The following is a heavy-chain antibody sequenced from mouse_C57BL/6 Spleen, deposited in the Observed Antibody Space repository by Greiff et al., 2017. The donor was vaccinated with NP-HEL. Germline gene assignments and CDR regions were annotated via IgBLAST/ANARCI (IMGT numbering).Heavy chain of an antibody. J-gene: IGHJ1*03. D-gene: IGHD2-4*01. CDR2: IDPEDGET. V-gene: IGHV14-2*01. Sequence: VQLQQSGAELVKPGASVKLSCTASGFNIKDYYMHWVKQRTEQGLEWIGRIDPEDGETKCAPKFQGKATITADTSSNTAYLQLSSLTSEDTAVYYCASYDSYWYFDVWGTGTTVTVSS. CDR3: ASYDSYWYFDV. CDR1: GFNIKDYY.